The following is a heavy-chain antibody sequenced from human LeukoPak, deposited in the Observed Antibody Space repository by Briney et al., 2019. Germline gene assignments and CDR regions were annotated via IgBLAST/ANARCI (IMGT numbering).Heavy chain of an antibody. V-gene: IGHV3-23*01. Sequence: GGSLRLSCATSGFTFSSYGMTWVCQAPRKGLEWVSSISGSGDNTYYADSVKGRFTFSRDNSKDTLYLQMNSLRAEDTAVYYCARGGYYGSGTYYSPTSPHWGQGTLVTVSS. CDR2: ISGSGDNT. J-gene: IGHJ4*02. CDR1: GFTFSSYG. CDR3: ARGGYYGSGTYYSPTSPH. D-gene: IGHD3-10*01.